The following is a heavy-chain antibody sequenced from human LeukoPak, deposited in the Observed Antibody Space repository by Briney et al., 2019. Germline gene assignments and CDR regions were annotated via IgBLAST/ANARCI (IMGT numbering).Heavy chain of an antibody. D-gene: IGHD3-22*01. J-gene: IGHJ3*02. V-gene: IGHV4-59*01. CDR2: IYYTRNT. CDR1: GGSISPNY. CDR3: ARLLDYDSSGYPDTFDI. Sequence: KPSETLSLTCTVSGGSISPNYWSWIRQPPGRGLEWIGYIYYTRNTNYNPSLKGRVTMSIDTSKSHFSLKLSSLTAADTALYFCARLLDYDSSGYPDTFDIWGQGTMVTVSS.